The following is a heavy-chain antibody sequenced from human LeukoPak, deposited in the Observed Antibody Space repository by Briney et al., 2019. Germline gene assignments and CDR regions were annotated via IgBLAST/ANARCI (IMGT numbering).Heavy chain of an antibody. Sequence: PGGSLRLSCAASGFIFSRYWMHWVRQAPGKGLVRVSRINNDGSGTSYADSVKGRFTISRDNAKNTLYLQMNSLRAEDTAVYYCARDPGPYCGGDCYYFDYWGPGTLVTVSS. CDR3: ARDPGPYCGGDCYYFDY. V-gene: IGHV3-74*01. CDR1: GFIFSRYW. J-gene: IGHJ4*02. D-gene: IGHD2-21*02. CDR2: INNDGSGT.